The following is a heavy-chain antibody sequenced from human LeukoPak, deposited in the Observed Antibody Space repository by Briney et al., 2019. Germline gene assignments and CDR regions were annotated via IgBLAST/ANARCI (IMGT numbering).Heavy chain of an antibody. CDR1: GFTFSSYW. CDR3: ARDREDIVVVVAATPLV. CDR2: INSDGSST. D-gene: IGHD2-15*01. Sequence: GGSLRRSCAASGFTFSSYWMHWVRQAPGKGLVWVSRINSDGSSTSYADSVKGRFTISRDNAKNTLYLQMSSLRAEDTAVYYCARDREDIVVVVAATPLVWGQGTLVTVSS. V-gene: IGHV3-74*01. J-gene: IGHJ4*02.